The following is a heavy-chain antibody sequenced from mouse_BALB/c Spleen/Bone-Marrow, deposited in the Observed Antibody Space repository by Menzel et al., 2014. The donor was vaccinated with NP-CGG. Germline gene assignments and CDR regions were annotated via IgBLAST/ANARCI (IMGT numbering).Heavy chain of an antibody. CDR3: VREVYGKPFAY. Sequence: VQLQQSGAELARPGASVKMSCKASGYTFTSYTMHWVKQRPGQGLEWIGYINPSSGYTNYNQKFKDKATLTADKSSSTAYMQLSSLTSEDSAVYYCVREVYGKPFAYWGQGTLVTVSA. J-gene: IGHJ3*01. CDR2: INPSSGYT. CDR1: GYTFTSYT. D-gene: IGHD2-1*01. V-gene: IGHV1-4*01.